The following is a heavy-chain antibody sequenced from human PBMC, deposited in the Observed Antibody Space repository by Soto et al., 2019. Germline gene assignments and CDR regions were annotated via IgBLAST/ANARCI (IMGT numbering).Heavy chain of an antibody. CDR3: ARESIAAAGTLSYYYYGMDV. Sequence: GASVKVSCKASGYTFTGYYMHWVRQAPGQGLEWMGWINPNSGGTNYAQKFQGRVTMTRDTSISTAYMELSRLRSDDTAVYYCARESIAAAGTLSYYYYGMDVWGQGTTVTV. J-gene: IGHJ6*02. D-gene: IGHD6-13*01. CDR2: INPNSGGT. CDR1: GYTFTGYY. V-gene: IGHV1-2*02.